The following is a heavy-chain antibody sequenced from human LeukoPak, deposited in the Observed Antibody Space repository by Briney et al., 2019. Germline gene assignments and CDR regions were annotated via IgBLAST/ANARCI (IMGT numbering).Heavy chain of an antibody. CDR2: IQIDGSST. Sequence: GGSLRLSCAASGFTFSRYWMHWVRQAPGKGLEGVSRIQIDGSSTNYADSVKGRFTISRDNDKNTLYLQMHSLRAEDTAMYYCSRVLPGGSRSLDLWGLGTLVIVSS. D-gene: IGHD1-26*01. CDR1: GFTFSRYW. J-gene: IGHJ2*01. CDR3: SRVLPGGSRSLDL. V-gene: IGHV3-74*01.